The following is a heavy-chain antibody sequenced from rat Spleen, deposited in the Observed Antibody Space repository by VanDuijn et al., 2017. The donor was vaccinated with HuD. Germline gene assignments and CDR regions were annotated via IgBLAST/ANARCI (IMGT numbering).Heavy chain of an antibody. J-gene: IGHJ3*01. V-gene: IGHV5-7*01. Sequence: EVQVVESGGGIVQPGRSMKLSCAASGFTFSNYDMVWVRQAPTKGLKWVASISYDGSTPYYRDSVKGRFTISRDNAKSTLYLQMDSLRSEDTATYYCTRGYYFAYWGQGTLVTVSS. CDR3: TRGYYFAY. CDR2: ISYDGSTP. D-gene: IGHD1-6*01. CDR1: GFTFSNYD.